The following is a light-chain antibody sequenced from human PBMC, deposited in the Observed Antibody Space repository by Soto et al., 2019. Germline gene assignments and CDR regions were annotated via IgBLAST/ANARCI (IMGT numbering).Light chain of an antibody. CDR1: QSVSSSY. J-gene: IGKJ1*01. CDR3: QQRSDWPPWT. V-gene: IGKV3D-20*02. CDR2: DAS. Sequence: EIVLTQSPGTLSLSPWERATLSCRASQSVSSSYLAWYQQKPGQAPRLLIYDASNRATGIPARFSGSGSGTDFTLTISSLEPEDFAVYYCQQRSDWPPWTFGQGTKVDI.